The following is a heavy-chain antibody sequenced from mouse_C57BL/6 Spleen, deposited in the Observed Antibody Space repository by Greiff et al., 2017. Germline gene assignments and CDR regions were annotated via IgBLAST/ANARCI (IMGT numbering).Heavy chain of an antibody. J-gene: IGHJ4*01. CDR3: ARLDGHYAMDY. Sequence: QVHVKQSGAELVKPGASVKISCKASGYAFSSYWMNWVKQRPGKGLEWIGQIYPGDGDTNYNGKFKGKATLTADKSSSTAYMQLSSLTSEDSAVYFCARLDGHYAMDYWGQGTSVTVSS. V-gene: IGHV1-80*01. D-gene: IGHD2-3*01. CDR1: GYAFSSYW. CDR2: IYPGDGDT.